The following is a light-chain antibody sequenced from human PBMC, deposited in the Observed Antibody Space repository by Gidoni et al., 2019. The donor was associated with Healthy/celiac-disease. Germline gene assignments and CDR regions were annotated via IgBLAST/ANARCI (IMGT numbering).Light chain of an antibody. CDR2: AAS. J-gene: IGKJ1*01. Sequence: DIHMTQTPSSLSASVADRVTITCRASQSLSSYLNWYQQKPGKAPKLLIYAASSLQSGVPSRFSGSGSGTDFTLTISSLQAEDFATYYCQQSYSTPWTFGQGTKVEIK. CDR3: QQSYSTPWT. CDR1: QSLSSY. V-gene: IGKV1-39*01.